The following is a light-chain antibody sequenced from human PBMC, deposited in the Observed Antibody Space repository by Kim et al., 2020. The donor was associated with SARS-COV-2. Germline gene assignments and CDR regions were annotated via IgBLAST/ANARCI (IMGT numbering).Light chain of an antibody. V-gene: IGLV1-47*01. J-gene: IGLJ3*02. CDR3: AAWDDSLSGWV. CDR2: RNN. Sequence: GQRVTISCSGSSSNIGSNYVYWYQQLPGTAPKLLIYRNNQRPSGVPDRFSGSKSGTSTSLAISGLRSEDEADYYCAAWDDSLSGWVFGGGTKLTVL. CDR1: SSNIGSNY.